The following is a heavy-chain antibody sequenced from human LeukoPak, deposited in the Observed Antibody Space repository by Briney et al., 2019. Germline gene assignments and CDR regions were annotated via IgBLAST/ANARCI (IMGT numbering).Heavy chain of an antibody. Sequence: QPGGSLRLSCAASGFKFDDYAMHWVRQAPGKGLEWVSGISWNSGSRGYGDSVKGRFTISRDNAKNSLYLQMNSLRTEDTAFYYCTRTDGEKAYWFFDLWGRGTLITVSS. CDR2: ISWNSGSR. V-gene: IGHV3-9*01. CDR3: TRTDGEKAYWFFDL. J-gene: IGHJ2*01. D-gene: IGHD4-17*01. CDR1: GFKFDDYA.